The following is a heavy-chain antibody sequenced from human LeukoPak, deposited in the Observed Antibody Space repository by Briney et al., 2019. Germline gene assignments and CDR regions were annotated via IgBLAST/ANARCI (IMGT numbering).Heavy chain of an antibody. V-gene: IGHV4-38-2*01. J-gene: IGHJ4*02. CDR1: GYSISSGYY. CDR2: IYHSGST. Sequence: PSETLSLTCAVSGYSISSGYYWGWIRQPPGKGLEWIGRIYHSGSTYYNPSLKSRVTISVDTSKNQFSLKLSSVTAADTAVYYCATFDSNVLDYWGQGTLVTVSS. D-gene: IGHD2-8*01. CDR3: ATFDSNVLDY.